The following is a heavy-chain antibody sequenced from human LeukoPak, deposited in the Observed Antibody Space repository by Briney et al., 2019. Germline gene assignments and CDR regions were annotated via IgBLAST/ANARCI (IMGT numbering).Heavy chain of an antibody. CDR2: INSDGSTT. Sequence: GGSLRLSCAASGFTFSTYWMHWVRQAPGKGLVWVSRINSDGSTTNYADSVQGRFTVSRDNAKNTLYLQMNSLRDEDTAVYYCARVATMVRVGMDFWGQGTTVTVSS. D-gene: IGHD3-10*01. CDR3: ARVATMVRVGMDF. V-gene: IGHV3-74*01. CDR1: GFTFSTYW. J-gene: IGHJ6*02.